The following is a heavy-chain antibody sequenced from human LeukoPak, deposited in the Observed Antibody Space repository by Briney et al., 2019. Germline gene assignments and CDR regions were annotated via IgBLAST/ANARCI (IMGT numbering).Heavy chain of an antibody. J-gene: IGHJ3*02. V-gene: IGHV4-39*07. CDR2: IYSSGST. CDR1: GGSISSSTYY. Sequence: SETLSLTCTVSGGSISSSTYYWGWIRQPPGKGLEWIGTIYSSGSTYYNPSLKSRVTISVDTSKNQFSLKLSSVTAADTAVYYCARAANAFDIWGQGTMVTVSS. CDR3: ARAANAFDI.